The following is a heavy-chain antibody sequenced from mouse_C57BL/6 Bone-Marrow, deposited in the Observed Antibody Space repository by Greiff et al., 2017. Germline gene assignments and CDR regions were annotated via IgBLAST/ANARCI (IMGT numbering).Heavy chain of an antibody. CDR3: TCRGYFDV. J-gene: IGHJ1*03. CDR1: GFNIKDDY. Sequence: EVQLQQSGAELVRPGASVKLSCTASGFNIKDDYMHWVKQRPEQGLEWIGWIDPENGDTEYASKFQGKATITADTSSNTAYLQLSSLTSEDTAVYYCTCRGYFDVWGTGTTVTVSS. CDR2: IDPENGDT. V-gene: IGHV14-4*01.